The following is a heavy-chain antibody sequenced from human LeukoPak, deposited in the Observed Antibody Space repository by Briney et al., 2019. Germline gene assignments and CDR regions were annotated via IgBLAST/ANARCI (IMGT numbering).Heavy chain of an antibody. CDR1: GYTFTSYY. CDR2: INPSGGST. J-gene: IGHJ5*02. V-gene: IGHV1-46*01. D-gene: IGHD6-13*01. CDR3: ARVASRIAAAGRNWFDP. Sequence: ASVKVSCKASGYTFTSYYMHWVRQAPGQGLEWMGIINPSGGSTSYAQKFQGRVTMTRDTSTSTVYMELSSLRSEDTAVYYCARVASRIAAAGRNWFDPWGQGTLVTASS.